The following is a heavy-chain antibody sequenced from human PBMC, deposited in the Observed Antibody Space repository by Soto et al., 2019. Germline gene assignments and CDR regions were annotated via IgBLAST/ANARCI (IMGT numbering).Heavy chain of an antibody. J-gene: IGHJ3*02. CDR2: IKQDGSEK. Sequence: EVQLVESGGGLVQPGGSLRLSCAASGFTFSSYWMSWVRQAPGKGLEWVANIKQDGSEKYYVDSVKGRFTISRDNAKNALYLQMNSLRAEDTAVYYCAREDHMAWVGASDIWGQGTMVTVSS. CDR3: AREDHMAWVGASDI. D-gene: IGHD1-26*01. CDR1: GFTFSSYW. V-gene: IGHV3-7*04.